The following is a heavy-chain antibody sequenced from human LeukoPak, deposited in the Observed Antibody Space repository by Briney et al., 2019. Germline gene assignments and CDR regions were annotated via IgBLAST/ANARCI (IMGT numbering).Heavy chain of an antibody. D-gene: IGHD7-27*01. V-gene: IGHV4-59*01. Sequence: SETLSLTCTVSGGSISSYYWSWIRQPPGKGLEWIGYIYYSGSTSYNPSLKSRVTISVDTSKNQFSLKLSSVTAADTAVYYCARFRLGSDYYHMDVWGKGTTVTVSS. CDR3: ARFRLGSDYYHMDV. CDR1: GGSISSYY. J-gene: IGHJ6*03. CDR2: IYYSGST.